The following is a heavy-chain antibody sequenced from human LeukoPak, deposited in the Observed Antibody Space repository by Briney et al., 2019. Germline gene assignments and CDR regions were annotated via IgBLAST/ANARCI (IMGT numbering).Heavy chain of an antibody. CDR1: GGSISSHY. CDR2: IYTSGST. V-gene: IGHV4-4*07. D-gene: IGHD1-7*01. CDR3: AREGITGTTSHFDY. J-gene: IGHJ4*02. Sequence: SETLSLTCTVSGGSISSHYWSWIRQPAGKGLEWIGRIYTSGSTNYNPSLKSRVTMSVDTSKNQFSLKLSSVTAADTAVYYCAREGITGTTSHFDYWGQGTLVTVSS.